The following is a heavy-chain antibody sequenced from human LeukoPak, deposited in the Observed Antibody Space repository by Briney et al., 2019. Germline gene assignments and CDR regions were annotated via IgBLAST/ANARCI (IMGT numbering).Heavy chain of an antibody. V-gene: IGHV5-51*01. CDR3: ARHGYSSSWYTNWSYYYYMDV. J-gene: IGHJ6*03. Sequence: PGESLKISCKGSGYSFTSYWIGWVRQMPGKGLWWMGIIYPGDSDTRYSPSFQGQVTISADKSISTAYLQWSSLKASDTAMYYCARHGYSSSWYTNWSYYYYMDVWGKGTTVTVSS. CDR2: IYPGDSDT. CDR1: GYSFTSYW. D-gene: IGHD6-13*01.